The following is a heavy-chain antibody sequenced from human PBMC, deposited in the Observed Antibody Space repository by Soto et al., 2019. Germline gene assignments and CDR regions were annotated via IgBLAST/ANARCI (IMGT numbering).Heavy chain of an antibody. CDR1: GFSLSTSGVG. Sequence: SGPTLVNPTQTLTLTCTFSGFSLSTSGVGVGWIRQPPEKALEWLALIYWDDDKRYSPSLKSRLTISRDTSKNQVVLTMTNMDPEDTATYYCARIHRYGGRGVDFDYWGQGTLVTVSS. CDR3: ARIHRYGGRGVDFDY. V-gene: IGHV2-5*02. CDR2: IYWDDDK. D-gene: IGHD2-15*01. J-gene: IGHJ4*02.